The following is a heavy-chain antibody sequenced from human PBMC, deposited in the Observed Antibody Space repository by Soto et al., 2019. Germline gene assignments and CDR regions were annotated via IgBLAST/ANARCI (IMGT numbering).Heavy chain of an antibody. CDR1: GGTFSSYT. V-gene: IGHV1-69*02. D-gene: IGHD3-10*01. CDR3: ARGYYGSGSYTFDY. J-gene: IGHJ4*02. CDR2: IIPILGIA. Sequence: QVQLVQSGAEVKKPGSSVKVSCKASGGTFSSYTISWVRQAPGQGLEWMGRIIPILGIANYAQKFQGRVTXXAXKXXSTAYMELSSLRSEDTAVYYCARGYYGSGSYTFDYWGQGTLVTVSS.